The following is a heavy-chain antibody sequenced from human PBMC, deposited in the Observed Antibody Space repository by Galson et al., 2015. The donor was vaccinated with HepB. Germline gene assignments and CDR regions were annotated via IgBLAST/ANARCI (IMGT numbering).Heavy chain of an antibody. CDR1: T. J-gene: IGHJ4*02. CDR2: IIPILGIA. V-gene: IGHV1-69*02. CDR3: ARGGGAVAGTPFDY. Sequence: TISWVRQAPGQGLEWMGRIIPILGIANYAQKFQGRVTITADKSTSTAYMELGSLRSEDTAVYYCARGGGAVAGTPFDYWGQGTLVTVSS. D-gene: IGHD6-19*01.